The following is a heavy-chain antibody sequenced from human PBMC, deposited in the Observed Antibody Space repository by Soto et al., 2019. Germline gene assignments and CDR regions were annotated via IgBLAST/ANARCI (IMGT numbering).Heavy chain of an antibody. Sequence: QVQLVQSGAEVKKPGASVRVSCQTSAYTFTNYAVSWVRQAPGQGLEWMGWISGDNGNTIYAQKFQGRVTMTTDTSTRKAYMELRSLRSDETAVYYWATGLLGYCSGGSCYSDTWGQGTLVTVSS. CDR2: ISGDNGNT. D-gene: IGHD2-15*01. CDR1: AYTFTNYA. CDR3: ATGLLGYCSGGSCYSDT. V-gene: IGHV1-18*01. J-gene: IGHJ4*02.